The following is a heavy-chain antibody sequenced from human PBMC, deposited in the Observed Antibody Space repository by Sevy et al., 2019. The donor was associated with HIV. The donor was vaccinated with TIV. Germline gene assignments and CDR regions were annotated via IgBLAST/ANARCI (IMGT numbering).Heavy chain of an antibody. CDR1: GYSFTTCC. J-gene: IGHJ4*02. CDR2: ICPGDATI. V-gene: IGHV5-51*01. D-gene: IGHD3-10*01. CDR3: ARQGDLDYFDY. Sequence: GESLKISCEASGYSFTTCCIGWVRQLPGRGLEWMGIICPGDATIGYSPSFQGQVPISADKSSSTAYLQWNTMKASDTAMYYCARQGDLDYFDYWGQGTLVTVSS.